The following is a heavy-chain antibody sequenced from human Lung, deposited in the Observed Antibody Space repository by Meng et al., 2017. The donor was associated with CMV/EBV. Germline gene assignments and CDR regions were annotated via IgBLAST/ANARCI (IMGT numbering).Heavy chain of an antibody. CDR1: GFTFSSYA. J-gene: IGHJ4*02. D-gene: IGHD6-19*01. CDR3: AKVRSGWYYEY. Sequence: GGSXRLXCAASGFTFSSYAMSWVRQAPGKGLEWVSFIYSGDSSTSYADSVKGRFTISRDNSKNTLYLQMNSLRAEDTAVYYCAKVRSGWYYEYWGQGNLVTVSS. V-gene: IGHV3-23*03. CDR2: IYSGDSST.